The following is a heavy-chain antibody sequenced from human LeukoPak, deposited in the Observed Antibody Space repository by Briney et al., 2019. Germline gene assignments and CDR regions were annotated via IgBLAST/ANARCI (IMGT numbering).Heavy chain of an antibody. Sequence: PSETLSLTCAVYGGSFSGYYWSWIRQPPGKGLEWIGEINHSGGTNYNPSLKSRVTISVDTSKNQFSLKVTSVTAADTAVYYCARQNGVGLFSLPGGQGILVTVSS. V-gene: IGHV4-34*01. CDR3: ARQNGVGLFSLP. D-gene: IGHD2-8*01. CDR1: GGSFSGYY. J-gene: IGHJ4*02. CDR2: INHSGGT.